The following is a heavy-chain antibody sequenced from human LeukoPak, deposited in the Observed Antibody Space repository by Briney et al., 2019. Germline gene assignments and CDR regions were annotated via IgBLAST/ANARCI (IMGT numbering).Heavy chain of an antibody. D-gene: IGHD6-19*01. V-gene: IGHV4-38-2*02. CDR2: IYHSGST. CDR3: ARDPIELYSSGWYRGYYFDY. Sequence: SETLSLTCTVSGYSISSGYYWGWIRQPPGKGLEWIGSIYHSGSTYYNPSLKSRVTISVDTSKNQFSLKLSSVTAADTAVYYCARDPIELYSSGWYRGYYFDYWGQGTLVTVSS. CDR1: GYSISSGYY. J-gene: IGHJ4*02.